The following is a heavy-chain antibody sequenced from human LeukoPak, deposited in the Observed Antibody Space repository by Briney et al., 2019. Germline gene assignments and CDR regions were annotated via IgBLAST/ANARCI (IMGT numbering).Heavy chain of an antibody. J-gene: IGHJ4*02. D-gene: IGHD5-18*01. CDR2: INSDGSST. Sequence: GSLRLSCAPSGVTFSSYSMHWVRQAPGKGLGWVSRINSDGSSTSYADSVKGRFTISRDNAKNTLYLQMRSLRAEVSAVYYCARGGRYSYGPFDYWGQGTLVTVSS. CDR3: ARGGRYSYGPFDY. CDR1: GVTFSSYS. V-gene: IGHV3-74*01.